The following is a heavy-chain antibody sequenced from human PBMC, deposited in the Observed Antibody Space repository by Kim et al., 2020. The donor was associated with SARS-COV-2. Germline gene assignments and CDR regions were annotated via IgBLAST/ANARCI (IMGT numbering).Heavy chain of an antibody. CDR3: AGGLGLGSDYDAY. J-gene: IGHJ4*02. Sequence: SETLSLTCSVSGGSISNYYWSWIRQPPGKGLEWIGYVYYTGSTIYNPSLKSRVTISVDTSKNQFSRRLNSVTAADTAIYYCAGGLGLGSDYDAYWGQGTLVTVSS. V-gene: IGHV4-59*01. CDR2: VYYTGST. CDR1: GGSISNYY. D-gene: IGHD3-16*01.